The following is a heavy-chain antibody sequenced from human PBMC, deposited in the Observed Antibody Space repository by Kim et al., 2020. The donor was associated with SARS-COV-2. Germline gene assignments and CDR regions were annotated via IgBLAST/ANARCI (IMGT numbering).Heavy chain of an antibody. CDR3: ASYYYDSSGYYYEY. Sequence: NPSLNSRVTISVDTSKNQFSLKRSSVTAADTAVYYCASYYYDSSGYYYEYWGQGTLVTVSS. D-gene: IGHD3-22*01. V-gene: IGHV4-4*09. J-gene: IGHJ4*02.